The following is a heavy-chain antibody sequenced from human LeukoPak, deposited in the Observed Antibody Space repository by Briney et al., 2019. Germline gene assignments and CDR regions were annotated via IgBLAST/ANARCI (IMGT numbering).Heavy chain of an antibody. CDR3: ARDGEVGSGSVYDY. CDR2: INHSGSA. J-gene: IGHJ4*02. D-gene: IGHD3-10*01. V-gene: IGHV4-34*01. Sequence: SETLSLTCAAYGGSFSAYYWTWIRQPPGKGLEWIGEINHSGSAKYNPSLRNRATLSLDSSKNQCSLKLNSVTAADTAVYYCARDGEVGSGSVYDYWGQGILVAVSS. CDR1: GGSFSAYY.